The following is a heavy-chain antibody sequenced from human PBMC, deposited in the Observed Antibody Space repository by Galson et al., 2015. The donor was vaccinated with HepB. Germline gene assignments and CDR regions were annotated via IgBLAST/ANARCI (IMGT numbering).Heavy chain of an antibody. J-gene: IGHJ5*02. D-gene: IGHD3-3*01. CDR2: ISSSSSTI. CDR3: ARAKPPKVYDLNWFDP. Sequence: SLRLSCAASGFTFSSYSMNWVRQAPGKGLEWVSYISSSSSTIYYADSVKGRFTISRDNAKNSLYLQMNSLRAEDTAVYYCARAKPPKVYDLNWFDPWGQGTLVTVSS. CDR1: GFTFSSYS. V-gene: IGHV3-48*01.